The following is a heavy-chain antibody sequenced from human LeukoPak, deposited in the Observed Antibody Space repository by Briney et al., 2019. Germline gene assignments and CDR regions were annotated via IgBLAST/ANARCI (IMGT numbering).Heavy chain of an antibody. CDR1: GFTVSSNY. D-gene: IGHD3-22*01. J-gene: IGHJ3*02. CDR3: AGDSSGYYYFDAFDI. Sequence: GGSLRLSCAASGFTVSSNYMSWVRQAPGKGLEWVSVIYSGGSTYYADSVKGRFTISRGNSKNTLYLQMNSLRAEDTAVYYCAGDSSGYYYFDAFDIWGQGTMVTASS. CDR2: IYSGGST. V-gene: IGHV3-66*02.